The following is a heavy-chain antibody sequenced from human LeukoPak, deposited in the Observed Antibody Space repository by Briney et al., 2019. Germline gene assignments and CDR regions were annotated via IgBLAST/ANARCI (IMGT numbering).Heavy chain of an antibody. Sequence: PSETLSLTCTVSGGSISTFYWSWIRQPAGKGLEWIGRIYTSGSTNYSPSLKSRVTMSVDTSKNQFSLKLSSVTAADTAVYYCAIKIWEASPTGYDAFDIWGQGTTVTVSS. D-gene: IGHD5-12*01. CDR1: GGSISTFY. CDR2: IYTSGST. J-gene: IGHJ3*02. V-gene: IGHV4-4*07. CDR3: AIKIWEASPTGYDAFDI.